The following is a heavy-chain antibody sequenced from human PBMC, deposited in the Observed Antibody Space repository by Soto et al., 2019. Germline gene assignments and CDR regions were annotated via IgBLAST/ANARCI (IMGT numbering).Heavy chain of an antibody. CDR1: GGSISSTTYS. D-gene: IGHD3-9*01. V-gene: IGHV4-39*01. CDR2: ISNSGST. J-gene: IGHJ6*03. Sequence: PSETLSLTCTVSGGSISSTTYSWDWIRQPPGKGLEWIGSISNSGSTYHNPSLKSRVTTSADTSKNQFSLKLNSVTAADTAVYYCARRQRNYDILTGQKYYYYYMDVWGKGTTVTVSS. CDR3: ARRQRNYDILTGQKYYYYYMDV.